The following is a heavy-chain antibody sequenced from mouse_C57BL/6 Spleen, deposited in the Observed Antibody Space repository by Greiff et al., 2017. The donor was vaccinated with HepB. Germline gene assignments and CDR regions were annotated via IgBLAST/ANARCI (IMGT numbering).Heavy chain of an antibody. J-gene: IGHJ1*03. CDR1: GYTFTDHT. D-gene: IGHD1-1*01. CDR2: IYPRDGST. Sequence: VQLQQSDAELVKPGASVKISCKVSGYTFTDHTIHWMKQRPEQGLEWIGYIYPRDGSTKYNEKCKGKATLTADKSSTTAYMQLNSLTSEDSAVYFCARFTTVVDWYFDVWGTGTTVTVSS. CDR3: ARFTTVVDWYFDV. V-gene: IGHV1-78*01.